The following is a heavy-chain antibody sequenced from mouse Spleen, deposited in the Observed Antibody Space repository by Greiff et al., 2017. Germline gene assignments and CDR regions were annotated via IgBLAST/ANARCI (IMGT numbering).Heavy chain of an antibody. Sequence: QVQLQQSGTELVKPGASVKLSCKASGYTFTSYWMHWVKQRPGQGLEWIGNINPSNGGTNYNEKFKSKATLTVDKSSSTAYMQLSSLTSEDSAVYYCARGMVDNDAMDYWGQGTTVTVSS. J-gene: IGHJ4*01. CDR2: INPSNGGT. V-gene: IGHV1-53*01. CDR3: ARGMVDNDAMDY. D-gene: IGHD1-1*02. CDR1: GYTFTSYW.